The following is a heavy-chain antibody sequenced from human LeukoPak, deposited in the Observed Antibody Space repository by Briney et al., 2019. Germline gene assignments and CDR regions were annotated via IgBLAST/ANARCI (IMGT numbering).Heavy chain of an antibody. CDR2: ITGSATTT. J-gene: IGHJ4*02. V-gene: IGHV3-23*01. CDR1: GFTFSSYA. D-gene: IGHD6-13*01. Sequence: GGSLRLSCTASGFTFSSYAMNWVRQAPGKGLEWVSGITGSATTTYYAGSVKGRFTISRDNSKNTLYLQMNSLRAEDTALYYCSKDQHMGISGGDDYWGQGTLVTVSS. CDR3: SKDQHMGISGGDDY.